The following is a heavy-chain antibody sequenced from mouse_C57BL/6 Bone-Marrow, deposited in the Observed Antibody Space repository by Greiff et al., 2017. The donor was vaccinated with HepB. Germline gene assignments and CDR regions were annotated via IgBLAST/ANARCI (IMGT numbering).Heavy chain of an antibody. D-gene: IGHD1-1*01. CDR1: GFTFSSYG. V-gene: IGHV5-6*01. CDR2: ISSGGSYT. Sequence: EVKLMESGGDLVKPGGSLKLSCAASGFTFSSYGMSWVRQTPDKRLEWVATISSGGSYTYYPDSVKGRFTISRDNAKNTQYLQMSSLKSEDTAMYYCARHYYYGSSYEYFDVWGTGTTVTVSS. CDR3: ARHYYYGSSYEYFDV. J-gene: IGHJ1*03.